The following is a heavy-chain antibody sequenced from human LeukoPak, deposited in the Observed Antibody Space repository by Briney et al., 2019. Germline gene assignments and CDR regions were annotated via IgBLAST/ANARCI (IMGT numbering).Heavy chain of an antibody. D-gene: IGHD4-17*01. Sequence: GGSLRLSCAASGFTVRNTYMNWVRQAPGKGLEWVSVIYSGGGTYYADSVKGRFTISRDNSKNTLYLQMNSLRAEDTAVYYCVRDDRRYGDYGYFDYWGQGTLVTVFS. CDR2: IYSGGGT. CDR3: VRDDRRYGDYGYFDY. J-gene: IGHJ4*02. CDR1: GFTVRNTY. V-gene: IGHV3-66*01.